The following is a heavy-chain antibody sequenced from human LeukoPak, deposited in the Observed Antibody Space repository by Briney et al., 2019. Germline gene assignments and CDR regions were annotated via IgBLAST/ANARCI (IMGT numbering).Heavy chain of an antibody. CDR1: GFTFSGYG. CDR2: ISYDGSNK. CDR3: AKNRLRGSYYFDD. J-gene: IGHJ4*02. V-gene: IGHV3-30*18. Sequence: PGGSLRLSCAASGFTFSGYGMHWVRQAPGKGLEWMTFISYDGSNKYYADSVKGRFTISRDNSKNSLYLQMDSLRTGDTAVYYCAKNRLRGSYYFDDWGQGTLVTVPS. D-gene: IGHD1-26*01.